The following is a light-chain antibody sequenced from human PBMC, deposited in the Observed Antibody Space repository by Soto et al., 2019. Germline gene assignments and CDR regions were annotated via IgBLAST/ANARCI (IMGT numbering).Light chain of an antibody. J-gene: IGKJ1*01. CDR2: AAS. CDR1: QGISSY. CDR3: LQNNRYPWT. V-gene: IGKV1-9*01. Sequence: DIQLSQSPSFLSASVGERATITCRASQGISSYLAWYQQKPGKAPKLLIYAASTLQSGVPSRFSGSGSGTEFTLTISSLQPEDFATYYCLQNNRYPWTFGQGTKVDIK.